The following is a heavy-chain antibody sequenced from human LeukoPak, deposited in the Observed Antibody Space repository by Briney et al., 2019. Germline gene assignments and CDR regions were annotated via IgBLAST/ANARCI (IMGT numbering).Heavy chain of an antibody. CDR3: AYGDYVRNWFDP. CDR2: MNPNSGNT. V-gene: IGHV1-8*01. Sequence: ASVKVSCKASGYTFTNYDINWVRQATGQGLEWMGWMNPNSGNTGYAQKFQGRVTTTRNSSINTAYMELSSLRSEDTAVYYCAYGDYVRNWFDPWGQGTLVTVSS. CDR1: GYTFTNYD. J-gene: IGHJ5*02. D-gene: IGHD4-17*01.